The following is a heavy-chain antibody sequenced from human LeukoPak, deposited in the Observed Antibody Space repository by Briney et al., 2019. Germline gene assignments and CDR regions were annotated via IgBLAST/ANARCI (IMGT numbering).Heavy chain of an antibody. V-gene: IGHV1-2*02. D-gene: IGHD6-13*01. CDR3: ARARSSSWSVYWFDP. Sequence: ASVKVSCKASGYTFTGYYMHWVRQAPGQGLEWMGWINPNSGGTNYAQKFQGRVTMTRGTSISTAYMELSRLRSDDTAVYYCARARSSSWSVYWFDPWGQGTLVTVSS. CDR1: GYTFTGYY. J-gene: IGHJ5*02. CDR2: INPNSGGT.